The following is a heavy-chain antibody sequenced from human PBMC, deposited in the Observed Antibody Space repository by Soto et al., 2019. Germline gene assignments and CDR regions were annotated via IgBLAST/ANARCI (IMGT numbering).Heavy chain of an antibody. CDR1: GFTFSSYG. D-gene: IGHD6-13*01. J-gene: IGHJ4*02. Sequence: QVQLVESGGGVVQPGRSLRLSCAASGFTFSSYGMHWVRQAPGKGLEWVAVIWYDGSNKYYADSVKGRFTISRDNSKNTLYLQMNSLRAEDTAVYYCARDPQLGEGLDFWGQGTLVTVSS. V-gene: IGHV3-33*01. CDR2: IWYDGSNK. CDR3: ARDPQLGEGLDF.